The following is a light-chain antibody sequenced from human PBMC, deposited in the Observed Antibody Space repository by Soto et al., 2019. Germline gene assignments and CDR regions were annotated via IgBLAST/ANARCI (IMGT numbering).Light chain of an antibody. CDR2: DAF. CDR3: QQRSNWPST. CDR1: QSVSSY. J-gene: IGKJ4*01. Sequence: EIVLTQSPATLSLSPGERAALSCRASQSVSSYLAWYQQKPGQAPRLLIYDAFKRATGIPARFSGSGSGTDFTLLISSLVPEDFAVYYCQQRSNWPSTFGGGTKVEVK. V-gene: IGKV3-11*01.